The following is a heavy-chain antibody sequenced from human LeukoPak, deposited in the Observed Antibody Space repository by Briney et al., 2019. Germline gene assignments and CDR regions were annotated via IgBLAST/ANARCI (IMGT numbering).Heavy chain of an antibody. Sequence: GGSLRLSCAASGFTFSSYAMSWVRQAPGKGPELVSAISGSGGSTYYADSVKGRFTISRDNSKNTLYLQMNSLRAEDTAVYYCASVVASAGSYHLYLSYFDYWGQGTLVTVSS. V-gene: IGHV3-23*01. CDR1: GFTFSSYA. J-gene: IGHJ4*02. CDR2: ISGSGGST. CDR3: ASVVASAGSYHLYLSYFDY. D-gene: IGHD3-10*01.